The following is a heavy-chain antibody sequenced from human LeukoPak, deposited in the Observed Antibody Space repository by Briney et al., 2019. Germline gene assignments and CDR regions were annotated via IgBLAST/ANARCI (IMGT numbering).Heavy chain of an antibody. CDR3: TRDKSASSPRVWFDP. D-gene: IGHD6-6*01. V-gene: IGHV3-23*01. J-gene: IGHJ5*02. Sequence: GGSLRLSCAASGFIFGSFAMSWVRQGPEKGLEWVATISPSGSATYYADSVKGRFTISRDNSQTTLYLQMNSLSDEDTALYHCTRDKSASSPRVWFDPWGQGIVVTVSS. CDR2: ISPSGSAT. CDR1: GFIFGSFA.